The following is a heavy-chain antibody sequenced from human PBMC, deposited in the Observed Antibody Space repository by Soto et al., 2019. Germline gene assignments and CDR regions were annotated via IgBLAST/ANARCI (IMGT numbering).Heavy chain of an antibody. CDR3: AREHGDDLRYYYGMDV. D-gene: IGHD4-17*01. Sequence: ASVKVSCKASGYTFTSYGISWVRQAPGQGLEWMGWISAYNGNTNYAQKLQGRVTMTTDTSTSTAYMELRSLRSDDTAVYYCAREHGDDLRYYYGMDVWGQGTTVTVSS. J-gene: IGHJ6*02. V-gene: IGHV1-18*01. CDR2: ISAYNGNT. CDR1: GYTFTSYG.